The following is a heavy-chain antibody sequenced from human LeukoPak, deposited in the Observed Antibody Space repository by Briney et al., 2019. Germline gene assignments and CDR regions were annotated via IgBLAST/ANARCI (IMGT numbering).Heavy chain of an antibody. CDR3: ARKAQYNGHYPLDY. Sequence: GGSLRLSCVASGFTFTSYSMSWVRQAPGKGLEWVSGTSDRGDYTYYADSVKGRFTISRDSSKNTLFLQMNSLRAEDTALYFCARKAQYNGHYPLDYWGQGTLVTVSS. V-gene: IGHV3-23*01. CDR1: GFTFTSYS. D-gene: IGHD1-7*01. CDR2: TSDRGDYT. J-gene: IGHJ4*02.